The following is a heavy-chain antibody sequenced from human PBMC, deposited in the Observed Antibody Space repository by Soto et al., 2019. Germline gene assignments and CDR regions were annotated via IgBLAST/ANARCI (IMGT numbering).Heavy chain of an antibody. V-gene: IGHV4-59*01. J-gene: IGHJ5*01. CDR2: IFHSGIT. Sequence: QVQLQESGPGLVKPSETLSLSCFISGGSFSNDYWTWIRQSPGKGLEWIGYIFHSGITDYNPSVKSRVTISIDKSRNLFSLNLTSVTAADTAVYYRARDRYFYDSRGYYRTLDSWGQGTLVTVSS. D-gene: IGHD3-22*01. CDR3: ARDRYFYDSRGYYRTLDS. CDR1: GGSFSNDY.